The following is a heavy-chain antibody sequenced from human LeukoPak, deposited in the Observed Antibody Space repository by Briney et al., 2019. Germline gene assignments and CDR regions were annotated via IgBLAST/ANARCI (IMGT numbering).Heavy chain of an antibody. CDR3: ARDSIGYDFWSGYYSGHNWFDP. V-gene: IGHV6-1*01. J-gene: IGHJ5*02. CDR2: TYYRSKWYN. Sequence: SQTLSLTCAILGDSVSSNSAAWNWIRQSPSRGLEWLGRTYYRSKWYNDYAVSVKSRITINPDTSKNQFSLQLNSVTPEDTAVYYCARDSIGYDFWSGYYSGHNWFDPWGQGTLVTVSS. D-gene: IGHD3-3*01. CDR1: GDSVSSNSAA.